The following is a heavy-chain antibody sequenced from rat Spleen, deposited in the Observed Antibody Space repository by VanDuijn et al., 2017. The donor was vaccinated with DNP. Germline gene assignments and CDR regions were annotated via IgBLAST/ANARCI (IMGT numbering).Heavy chain of an antibody. CDR1: GFTFSNYG. J-gene: IGHJ3*01. Sequence: EVQLVESGGGLVQPGRSLKLSCAASGFTFSNYGMAWVRQAPTKGLEWVAYISTGGGSTYYRDSVKGRFTISRDNAKSTLYLQMDSLRSEDTATYYCTTGGSESAWGFAYWGQGTLVTVSS. D-gene: IGHD1-4*01. CDR3: TTGGSESAWGFAY. CDR2: ISTGGGST. V-gene: IGHV5-27*01.